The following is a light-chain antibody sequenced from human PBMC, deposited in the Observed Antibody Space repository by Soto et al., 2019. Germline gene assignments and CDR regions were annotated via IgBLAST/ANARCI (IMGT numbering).Light chain of an antibody. Sequence: EIVLTQSPATLSLSPGERATLSCRASQSVNSYVAWYQQKPGQAPRLLIYDASNRATGIPARFSGSGSGTDFTPIISGLEPVEFVVYYCLQRRSSSTFGQGTRLEIK. J-gene: IGKJ5*01. CDR2: DAS. V-gene: IGKV3-11*01. CDR1: QSVNSY. CDR3: LQRRSSST.